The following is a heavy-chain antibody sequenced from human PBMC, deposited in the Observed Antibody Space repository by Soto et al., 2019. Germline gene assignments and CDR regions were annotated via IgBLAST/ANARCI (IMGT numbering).Heavy chain of an antibody. J-gene: IGHJ2*01. D-gene: IGHD2-2*01. CDR3: ARSGDDIVLVPAAMPAYWYFDL. V-gene: IGHV3-48*02. CDR1: GFTFSSYS. Sequence: EVQLVESGGGLVQPGGSLRLSCAASGFTFSSYSMNWVRQAPGKGLEWVSYISSSSSTIYYADSVKGRFTISRDNAKNSLYLQMNSLRDEDTAVYYCARSGDDIVLVPAAMPAYWYFDLWGRGTLVTVSS. CDR2: ISSSSSTI.